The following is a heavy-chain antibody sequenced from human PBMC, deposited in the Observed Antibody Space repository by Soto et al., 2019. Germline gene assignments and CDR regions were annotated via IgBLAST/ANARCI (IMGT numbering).Heavy chain of an antibody. J-gene: IGHJ6*03. D-gene: IGHD6-19*01. Sequence: EVHLVESGGGLVQPGRSLRLSCAASGFTFDDYAMHWVRQVPGKGLEWVSGISWNSGNIGYADSVKGRFTISRDNAKNSLDLQMTSLRVEATALYFCAKDTYSSSPSYLDVWGKGTTVTVSS. V-gene: IGHV3-9*01. CDR3: AKDTYSSSPSYLDV. CDR1: GFTFDDYA. CDR2: ISWNSGNI.